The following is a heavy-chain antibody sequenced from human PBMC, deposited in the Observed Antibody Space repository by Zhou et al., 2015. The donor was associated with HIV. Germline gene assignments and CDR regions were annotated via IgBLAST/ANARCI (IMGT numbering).Heavy chain of an antibody. J-gene: IGHJ3*02. CDR2: IIPIFGTA. D-gene: IGHD5-24*01. CDR3: ARSLGEWLQSTGDAFDY. V-gene: IGHV1-69*01. Sequence: QVQLVQSGAEVKKPGSSVKVSCKASGGTFSSYAISWVRQAPGQGLEWMGGIIPIFGTANYAQKFQGRVTITADESTSTAYMELSSLRSEDTAVYYCARSLGEWLQSTGDAFDYLGPRGQWSPSLQ. CDR1: GGTFSSYA.